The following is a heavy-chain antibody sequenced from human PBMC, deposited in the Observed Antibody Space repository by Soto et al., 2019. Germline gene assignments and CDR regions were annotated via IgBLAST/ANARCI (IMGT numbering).Heavy chain of an antibody. D-gene: IGHD2-21*02. CDR2: IYYSGST. J-gene: IGHJ6*02. V-gene: IGHV4-59*01. CDR1: GGSISSYC. Sequence: SETLSLICTGSGGSISSYCWSWIRQPPGKGLGWMGYIYYSGSTNYNPSLKSRVTISVDTSKNQFSLKLGSVTAADTAVCYCARVRAYCGGDCYSSYYYYGMDVWGQGTTVTVSS. CDR3: ARVRAYCGGDCYSSYYYYGMDV.